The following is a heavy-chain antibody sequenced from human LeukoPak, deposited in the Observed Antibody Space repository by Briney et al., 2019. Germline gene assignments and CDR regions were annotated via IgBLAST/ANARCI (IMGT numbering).Heavy chain of an antibody. CDR3: VRRGLGTTQRYFEY. Sequence: ASVKVSCKASGYTFTDYDITWVRQAPGQGLEWMGWISAYNGHTNYAQKLQGRITVTTDTSTSTSYMELRSLRSDNTAVYYCVRRGLGTTQRYFEYWGQGTLVIVSS. J-gene: IGHJ4*02. CDR1: GYTFTDYD. D-gene: IGHD1-7*01. CDR2: ISAYNGHT. V-gene: IGHV1-18*01.